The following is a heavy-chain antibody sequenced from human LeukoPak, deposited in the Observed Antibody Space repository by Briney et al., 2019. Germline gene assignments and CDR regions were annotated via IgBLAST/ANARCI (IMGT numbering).Heavy chain of an antibody. CDR1: GGSISSGGYY. J-gene: IGHJ6*03. CDR3: ARARYYGSGSPPGYMDV. Sequence: SETLPLTCTVSGGSISSGGYYWSWIRQPPGKGLEWIGYIYHSGSTYYNPSLKSRVTISVDRSKNQFSLKLSSVTAADAAVYYCARARYYGSGSPPGYMDVWGKGTTVTVSS. V-gene: IGHV4-30-2*01. D-gene: IGHD3-10*01. CDR2: IYHSGST.